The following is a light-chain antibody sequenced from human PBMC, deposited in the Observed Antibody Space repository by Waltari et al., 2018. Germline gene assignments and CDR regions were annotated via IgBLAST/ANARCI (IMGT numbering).Light chain of an antibody. CDR3: QQYDGIVLT. CDR1: QSVTSIS. CDR2: GAS. Sequence: EIVLTQSPGTLSLSPGERAPLSCRASQSVTSISLSWYQQKPGQAPGLLIYGASNRATGIPDRFSGSGSGTDFTLTISRLEPEDFAVYYCQQYDGIVLTFGGGTKVEI. J-gene: IGKJ4*01. V-gene: IGKV3-20*01.